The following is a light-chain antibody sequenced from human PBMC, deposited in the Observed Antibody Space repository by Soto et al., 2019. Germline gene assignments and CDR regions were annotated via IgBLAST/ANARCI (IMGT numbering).Light chain of an antibody. V-gene: IGLV2-14*01. CDR3: SSYPSSSTLGV. Sequence: QSVLTQPASVSGSPGQSITISCTGTSSDVGGYNYVSWYQQHPGKAPKLMIYDVSNRPSGVSNRFSGSKSGNTASLTISGLQAEDEADYYCSSYPSSSTLGVFGGGTKVTVL. CDR1: SSDVGGYNY. CDR2: DVS. J-gene: IGLJ2*01.